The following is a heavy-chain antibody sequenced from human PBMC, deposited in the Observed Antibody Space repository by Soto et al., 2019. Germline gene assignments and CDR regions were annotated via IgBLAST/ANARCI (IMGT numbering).Heavy chain of an antibody. D-gene: IGHD2-2*02. J-gene: IGHJ4*02. Sequence: QVQLVQSGAEVKKPGSSVKVSCKASGGTFSSYTISWVRQAPGQGLEWMGRIIPILGIANYAQKFQGRVTITADKSTSTPFMELRSLRSEDTAVYYCAMEYCSSTSCYRDYWGQGTLVTVSS. V-gene: IGHV1-69*02. CDR2: IIPILGIA. CDR3: AMEYCSSTSCYRDY. CDR1: GGTFSSYT.